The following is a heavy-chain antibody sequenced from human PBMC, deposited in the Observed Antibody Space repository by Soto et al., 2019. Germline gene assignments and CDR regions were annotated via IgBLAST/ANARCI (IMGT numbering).Heavy chain of an antibody. Sequence: ASVTVSCQASGYTFTSYAMHWVRQAPGQRLEWMGWINAGNGNTKYSQKFQGRVTITRDTSASTAYMELSSLRSEDTAVYYCARDGPTTGFDYWGQGTLVTVSS. D-gene: IGHD1-1*01. CDR3: ARDGPTTGFDY. V-gene: IGHV1-3*01. CDR1: GYTFTSYA. CDR2: INAGNGNT. J-gene: IGHJ4*02.